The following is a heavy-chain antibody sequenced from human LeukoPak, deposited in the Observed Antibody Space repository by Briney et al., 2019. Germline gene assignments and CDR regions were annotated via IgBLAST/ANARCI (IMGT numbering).Heavy chain of an antibody. CDR2: IYHSGST. Sequence: ASETLSLTCTVSGGSISSGGYYWSWIRQPPGKGLGWIGYIYHSGSTYYNPSLKSRVTISVDRSKNQSSLKLSSVTAADTAVYYCARDRTKQWLVLGSGAFDIWGQGTMVTVSS. CDR1: GGSISSGGYY. V-gene: IGHV4-30-2*01. J-gene: IGHJ3*02. D-gene: IGHD6-19*01. CDR3: ARDRTKQWLVLGSGAFDI.